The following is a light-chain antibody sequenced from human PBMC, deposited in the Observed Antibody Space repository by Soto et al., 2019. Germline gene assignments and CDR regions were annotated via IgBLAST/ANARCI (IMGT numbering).Light chain of an antibody. CDR1: QSVAGSY. CDR2: GAS. J-gene: IGKJ5*01. CDR3: QQYGSSPPIT. Sequence: EIVLTQSPGTLSLSPGARATLSCRASQSVAGSYLAWYQQKPGQAPRLLMYGASSRATGIPDRFSGSGSGTDFTLTISRLEPEDFAVYYCQQYGSSPPITFGQGTRLEIK. V-gene: IGKV3-20*01.